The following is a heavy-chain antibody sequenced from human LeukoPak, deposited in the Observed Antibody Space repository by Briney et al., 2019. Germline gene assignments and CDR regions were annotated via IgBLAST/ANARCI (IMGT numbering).Heavy chain of an antibody. CDR1: GYSISSGYY. V-gene: IGHV4-38-2*02. J-gene: IGHJ4*02. D-gene: IGHD3-22*01. Sequence: SETLSLTCAVSGYSISSGYYWGWLRQPPGKGLEWIGSIYHSGSAHYNPSLKSRVTISGDKSKNQFSLKLSSVTAADTAVYYCARDGDTYYYHSSGYYYEYWGQGTLVTVSS. CDR2: IYHSGSA. CDR3: ARDGDTYYYHSSGYYYEY.